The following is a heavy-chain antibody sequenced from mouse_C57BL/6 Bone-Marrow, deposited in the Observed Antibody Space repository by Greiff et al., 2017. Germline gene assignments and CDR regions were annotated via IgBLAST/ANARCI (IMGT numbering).Heavy chain of an antibody. V-gene: IGHV1-64*01. CDR3: AYDYDGAMDY. J-gene: IGHJ4*01. Sequence: VKLMQPGAELVKPGASVKLSCKASGYTFTSYWMHWVKQRPGQGLEWIGMIHPNSGSTNYNEKFKSKATLTADKSSSTAYMQLSSLTSEDSAVYYCAYDYDGAMDYWGQGTSVTVSS. D-gene: IGHD2-4*01. CDR2: IHPNSGST. CDR1: GYTFTSYW.